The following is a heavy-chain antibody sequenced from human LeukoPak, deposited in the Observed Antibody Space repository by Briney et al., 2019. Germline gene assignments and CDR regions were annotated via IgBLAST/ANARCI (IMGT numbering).Heavy chain of an antibody. CDR3: ARDYYGSGSYFDY. Sequence: SETLSLTCTVSGGSISSYYWSWSRQPPGKGLEWIGYIYYSGSTNYNPSLKSRVTISVDTSKNQFSLKLSSVTAADTAVYYCARDYYGSGSYFDYWGQGTLVTVSS. CDR2: IYYSGST. J-gene: IGHJ4*02. CDR1: GGSISSYY. V-gene: IGHV4-59*01. D-gene: IGHD3-10*01.